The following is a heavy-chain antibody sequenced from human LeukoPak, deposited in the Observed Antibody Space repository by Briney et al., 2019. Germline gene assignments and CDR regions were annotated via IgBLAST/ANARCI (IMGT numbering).Heavy chain of an antibody. V-gene: IGHV5-51*01. D-gene: IGHD5-24*01. CDR1: GYSFNIYW. CDR2: IYPGDSDT. Sequence: GASLKISFKGSGYSFNIYWIGWVRQMPGKGLEWMGIIYPGDSDTRYSPSFQGQVTISADKSISTAYLQWSSLKASDTAIYYCARRGYGDGRDYWGQGTLVTVSS. CDR3: ARRGYGDGRDY. J-gene: IGHJ4*02.